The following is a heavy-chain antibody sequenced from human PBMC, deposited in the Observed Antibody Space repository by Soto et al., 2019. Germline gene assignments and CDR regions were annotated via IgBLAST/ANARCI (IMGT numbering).Heavy chain of an antibody. CDR2: IYPGDSET. D-gene: IGHD6-25*01. J-gene: IGHJ3*02. CDR3: ARQRIEAAFDAFDS. Sequence: GESLKISCKGSGYSFPTYRIGWVRQMPGKGLEWMEIIYPGDSETRYSPSFQGQVTISADKSNTTAYLQWSGLKASDTSMFYCARQRIEAAFDAFDSWGQGTMVTVSS. V-gene: IGHV5-51*01. CDR1: GYSFPTYR.